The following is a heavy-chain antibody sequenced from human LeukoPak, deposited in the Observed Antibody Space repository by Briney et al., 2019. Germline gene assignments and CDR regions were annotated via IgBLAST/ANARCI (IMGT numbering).Heavy chain of an antibody. J-gene: IGHJ4*02. V-gene: IGHV3-30-3*01. CDR3: ARDAYYDILTGYLDY. D-gene: IGHD3-9*01. CDR1: GFTFSSYA. CDR2: ISYDGSNK. Sequence: GGSLRLSCAASGFTFSSYAMHWVRQAPGKGLEWVAVISYDGSNKYYADSVKGRFTISRDNSKNTLYLQMNSLRAEDTAVYYCARDAYYDILTGYLDYWGRGTLVTVSS.